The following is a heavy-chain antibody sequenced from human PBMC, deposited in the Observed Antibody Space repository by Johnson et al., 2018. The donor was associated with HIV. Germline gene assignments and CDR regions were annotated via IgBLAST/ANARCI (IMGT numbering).Heavy chain of an antibody. CDR3: VRPAAAGRDDAFDI. CDR1: GFTFSNYA. J-gene: IGHJ3*02. D-gene: IGHD6-13*01. Sequence: QVQLVESGGGVVQPGGSLRLSCATSGFTFSNYAMHWVRQAPGKGLEWVAFIRYDGSNKYYADSVKGRFTISRDNSKNTLYLQMNSLRAEDTAVYYCVRPAAAGRDDAFDILGQGTMVTVSS. V-gene: IGHV3-30*02. CDR2: IRYDGSNK.